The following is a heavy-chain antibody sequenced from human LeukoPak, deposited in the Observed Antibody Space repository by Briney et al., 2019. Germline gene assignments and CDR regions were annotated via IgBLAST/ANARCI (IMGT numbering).Heavy chain of an antibody. CDR1: GFTFRSYA. J-gene: IGHJ4*02. CDR3: ARDAAYYYDSSGYLLGY. V-gene: IGHV3-30*01. CDR2: ISYDGSNK. Sequence: GGSLRLSCAVSGFTFRSYAMHWVRQAPGKGLEWVTVISYDGSNKYYADSVKGRFTISRDNSKNTLYLQMNSLRAEDTAVYYCARDAAYYYDSSGYLLGYWGQGTLVTVSS. D-gene: IGHD3-22*01.